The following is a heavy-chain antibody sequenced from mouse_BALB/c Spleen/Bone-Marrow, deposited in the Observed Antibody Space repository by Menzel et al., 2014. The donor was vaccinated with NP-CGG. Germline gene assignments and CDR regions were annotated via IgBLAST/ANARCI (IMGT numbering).Heavy chain of an antibody. J-gene: IGHJ1*01. D-gene: IGHD1-1*01. CDR1: GYSFTSYW. CDR2: IYPGNSDT. V-gene: IGHV1-5*01. CDR3: ARGLRWCFDV. Sequence: EVQLQQSGTVLARPGASVKMSCKASGYSFTSYWMHWVKERPGQGLEWIGAIYPGNSDTSYNQKFKGKAKLTAVTSASTAYMELSGLTNEDSAVYYCARGLRWCFDVWGAGTTVTVSS.